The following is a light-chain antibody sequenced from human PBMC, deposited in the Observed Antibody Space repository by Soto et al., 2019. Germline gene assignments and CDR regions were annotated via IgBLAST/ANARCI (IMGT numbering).Light chain of an antibody. CDR3: QQYNNWPPL. Sequence: EIVMMQSPATLSVSPGERATLSCRASQSVSSNLAWYQQKPGQAPRLLIYGASTRATGIPARFSGSGSGTAFTLTISSLQSEDFAVYYCQQYNNWPPLFGGGTKVEIK. V-gene: IGKV3-15*01. J-gene: IGKJ4*01. CDR2: GAS. CDR1: QSVSSN.